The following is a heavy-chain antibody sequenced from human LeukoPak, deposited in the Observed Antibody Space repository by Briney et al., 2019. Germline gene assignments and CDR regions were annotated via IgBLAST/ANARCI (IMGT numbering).Heavy chain of an antibody. CDR3: ARLTGYSSESWFDP. J-gene: IGHJ5*02. V-gene: IGHV4-39*07. CDR2: IYYSGST. Sequence: SETLSLTCTVSGDSISSSRYYWGWIRQPPGKGLEWIGSIYYSGSTYYNPSLKSRLTISVDTSKNQFSLKLSSVTAADTAVYYCARLTGYSSESWFDPWGQGTLVTVSS. D-gene: IGHD3-9*01. CDR1: GDSISSSRYY.